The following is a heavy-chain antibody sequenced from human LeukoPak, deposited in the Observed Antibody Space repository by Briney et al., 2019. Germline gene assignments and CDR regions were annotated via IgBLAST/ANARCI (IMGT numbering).Heavy chain of an antibody. CDR2: IWYDGSNK. CDR3: ARDFPYYYDSSGYYPGPFDY. Sequence: GGSLRLSCAASGFTFSSFTMSWVRQAPGKGLEWVAVIWYDGSNKYYADSVKGRFTISRDNSKNTLYLQMNSLRAEDTAVYYCARDFPYYYDSSGYYPGPFDYWGQGTLVTVSS. V-gene: IGHV3-33*08. J-gene: IGHJ4*02. CDR1: GFTFSSFT. D-gene: IGHD3-22*01.